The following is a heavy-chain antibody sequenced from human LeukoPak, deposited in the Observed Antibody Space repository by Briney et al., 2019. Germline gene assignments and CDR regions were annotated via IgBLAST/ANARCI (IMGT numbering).Heavy chain of an antibody. CDR3: ARTYYYDSSGYWFFDY. V-gene: IGHV1-2*06. Sequence: GASVKVSCKASGYTFTGYYMHWVRQAPGQGLEWMGRINPNSGGTNYAQKFQGRVTMTRDTSISTAYMELSRLRSDDTAVYYCARTYYYDSSGYWFFDYWGQGTLVTVSS. CDR2: INPNSGGT. D-gene: IGHD3-22*01. CDR1: GYTFTGYY. J-gene: IGHJ4*02.